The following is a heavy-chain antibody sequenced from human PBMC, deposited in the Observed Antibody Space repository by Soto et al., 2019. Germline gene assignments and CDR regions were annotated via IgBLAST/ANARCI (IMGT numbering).Heavy chain of an antibody. V-gene: IGHV3-48*01. J-gene: IGHJ5*02. D-gene: IGHD3-22*01. Sequence: GSLRLSCAASGFTFSSYSMNWVRQAPGKGLEWVSYISSSSSTIYYADSVKGRFTISRDNAKNSLYLQMNSLRAEDTAVYYCARAYYYDSSGYLNWFDPWGQGTPVTVSS. CDR3: ARAYYYDSSGYLNWFDP. CDR2: ISSSSSTI. CDR1: GFTFSSYS.